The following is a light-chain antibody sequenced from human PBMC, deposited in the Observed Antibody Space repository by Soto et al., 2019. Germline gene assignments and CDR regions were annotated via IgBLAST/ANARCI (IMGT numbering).Light chain of an antibody. CDR2: AAS. Sequence: DIQLTQSPSFLSASVGDRVTITCRASQGISSYLAWYQQKPGKAPKLLIYAASTLQSGVPSRFSGSGSGTEFTLTISSLQPEDVATYYCQQLNSYPLTFGQGTKLEIK. CDR1: QGISSY. CDR3: QQLNSYPLT. V-gene: IGKV1-9*01. J-gene: IGKJ2*01.